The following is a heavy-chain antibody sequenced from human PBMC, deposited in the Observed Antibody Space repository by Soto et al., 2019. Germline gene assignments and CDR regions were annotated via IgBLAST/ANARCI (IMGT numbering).Heavy chain of an antibody. V-gene: IGHV3-23*01. CDR3: AKELSQSAAYFYYFYGMDV. Sequence: PGGSLRLSCAASGFTFSDYGMSWVRQAPGKGLEWVSAISGSGAETCYADYVKGRFTISRDNSKNTLYLQMNTLRAEDTAVYYCAKELSQSAAYFYYFYGMDVWGQGTTVTVSS. J-gene: IGHJ6*02. CDR2: ISGSGAET. D-gene: IGHD6-19*01. CDR1: GFTFSDYG.